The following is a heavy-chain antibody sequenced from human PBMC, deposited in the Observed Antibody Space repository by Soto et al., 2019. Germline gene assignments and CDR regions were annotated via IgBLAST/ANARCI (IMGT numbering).Heavy chain of an antibody. CDR1: GFTFSSYG. CDR3: ARDPGIRCCWEYVDY. J-gene: IGHJ4*02. D-gene: IGHD1-26*01. V-gene: IGHV3-33*01. CDR2: IWYDGSNK. Sequence: QVQLVESGGGVVQPGRSLRLSCAASGFTFSSYGMHWVRQAPGKGLEWVAVIWYDGSNKYYADSVKGRFTISRDNSKNKLHLQKNTLRAEETPVYYCARDPGIRCCWEYVDYWGQGTLVPVSS.